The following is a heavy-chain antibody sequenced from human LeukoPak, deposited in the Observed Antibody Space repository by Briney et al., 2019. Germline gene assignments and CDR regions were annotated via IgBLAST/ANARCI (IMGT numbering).Heavy chain of an antibody. V-gene: IGHV2-5*02. CDR3: SRTRRGQIGWTNDY. D-gene: IGHD6-19*01. Sequence: SGPTLVKPTQTLTXTCTFSGVSLTTSGVGVGWIRQPPGKALEWLALIYWDDDKRYSPSLKSRVTITKDTSKNQVVLTMTNMDPVDTATYYCSRTRRGQIGWTNDYWGQGTLVTVSS. CDR2: IYWDDDK. CDR1: GVSLTTSGVG. J-gene: IGHJ4*02.